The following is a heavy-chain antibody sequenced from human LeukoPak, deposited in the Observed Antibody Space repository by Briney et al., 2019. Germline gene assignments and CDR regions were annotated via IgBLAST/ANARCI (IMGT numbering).Heavy chain of an antibody. CDR1: GFSRSTSGVG. J-gene: IGHJ5*02. V-gene: IGHV2-5*01. D-gene: IGHD3-22*01. CDR3: AHSITMIVVGDGKVNWFDP. CDR2: IYWNDDK. Sequence: ESGPTLVNPTQTLTLTCTFSGFSRSTSGVGVGWIRQLPGKALEWLALIYWNDDKRYSPSLKSRLTITKDTSKNQVVLTMTNMDPVDTATYYCAHSITMIVVGDGKVNWFDPWGQGTLVTVSS.